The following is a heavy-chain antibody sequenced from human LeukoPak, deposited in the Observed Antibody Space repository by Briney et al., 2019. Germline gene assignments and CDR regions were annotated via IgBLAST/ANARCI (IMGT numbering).Heavy chain of an antibody. V-gene: IGHV1-2*02. CDR1: GYTFTDYY. Sequence: ASVKVSCKTSGYTFTDYYMHWVRQAPGQGLEWMGCINPNSGGTRSAQKFQGRVTMTRDTSITTVYMEVSWLTSDDTAIYYCARADRLHGGPYLIGPWGQGTLVTVSS. D-gene: IGHD2-21*01. CDR2: INPNSGGT. J-gene: IGHJ5*02. CDR3: ARADRLHGGPYLIGP.